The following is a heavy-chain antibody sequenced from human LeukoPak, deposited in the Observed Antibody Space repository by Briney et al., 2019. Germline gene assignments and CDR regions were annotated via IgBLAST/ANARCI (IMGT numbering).Heavy chain of an antibody. CDR3: AREHSGYDFPGRDYYYMDV. CDR1: GFTFSSYA. Sequence: PGGSLRLSCAASGFTFSSYAMSWVRQAPGKGLEWVSSISGSGGSRHYADSVQGRFTISRDNAKNSLYLQMNSLRAEDTAVYYCAREHSGYDFPGRDYYYMDVWGKGTTVTVSS. V-gene: IGHV3-23*01. D-gene: IGHD5-12*01. CDR2: ISGSGGSR. J-gene: IGHJ6*03.